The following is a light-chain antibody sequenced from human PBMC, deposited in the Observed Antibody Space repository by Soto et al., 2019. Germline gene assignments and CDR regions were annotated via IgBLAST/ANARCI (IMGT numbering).Light chain of an antibody. V-gene: IGKV2D-29*01. J-gene: IGKJ1*01. CDR3: QQYGSSPKT. Sequence: DIVMTQTPLSLSVTPGQPASISCKSSQSLLHSDGKTFFYWYLQRPGQPPQLLIYEVSNRFSGVPDRFSGSGSGTDFTLTISRLEPEDFAVYYCQQYGSSPKTFGQGTKVDIK. CDR2: EVS. CDR1: QSLLHSDGKTF.